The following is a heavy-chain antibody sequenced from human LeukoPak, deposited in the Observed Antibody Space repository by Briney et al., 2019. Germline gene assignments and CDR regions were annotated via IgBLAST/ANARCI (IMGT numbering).Heavy chain of an antibody. V-gene: IGHV3-23*01. CDR2: ISGSGGST. J-gene: IGHJ4*02. D-gene: IGHD3-3*01. CDR1: DFTFSQFG. Sequence: TGGSLRLSCAASDFTFSQFGMSWVRQAPGKRLEWVSAISGSGGSTYYANSLRGRFTISRDNSKNTLYLQMNSLRAEDTAVYYCAKRHLYFGSHLTFDYWGQGTLDTVSS. CDR3: AKRHLYFGSHLTFDY.